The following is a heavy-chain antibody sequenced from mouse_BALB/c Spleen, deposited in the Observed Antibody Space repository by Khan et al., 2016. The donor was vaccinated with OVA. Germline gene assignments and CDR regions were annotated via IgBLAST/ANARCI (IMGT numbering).Heavy chain of an antibody. V-gene: IGHV1S41*01. CDR1: GYTFTSYW. D-gene: IGHD3-3*01. J-gene: IGHJ2*01. Sequence: DLVKPGASVKLSCKASGYTFTSYWINWLKQRPGQGLEWIGRIAPGSGSTYYNEMFKGKATLTVETSSSTAYIQLSSLSSEDSAVEFCARAVGGKCPIDYWAQGTTLTFSS. CDR3: ARAVGGKCPIDY. CDR2: IAPGSGST.